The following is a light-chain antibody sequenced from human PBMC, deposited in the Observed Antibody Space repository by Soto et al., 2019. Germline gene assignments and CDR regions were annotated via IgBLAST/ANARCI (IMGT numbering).Light chain of an antibody. CDR3: QQRSNWPT. CDR2: DAS. CDR1: QSVSSY. V-gene: IGKV3-11*01. J-gene: IGKJ5*01. Sequence: EIVSTQSPATLSLSPGERATLSCRASQSVSSYLAWYQQKPGQAPRLLIYDASNRATGIPARFSGSGSWTDFTLTISSLEPEDLAVYYCQQRSNWPTFGQGTRLEIK.